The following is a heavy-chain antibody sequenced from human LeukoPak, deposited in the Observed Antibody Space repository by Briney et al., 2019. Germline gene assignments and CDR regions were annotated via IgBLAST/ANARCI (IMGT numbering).Heavy chain of an antibody. J-gene: IGHJ4*02. CDR2: IYHSGST. CDR1: GGSISSGGYS. D-gene: IGHD4-17*01. V-gene: IGHV4-30-2*01. Sequence: SQTLSLTCAVSGGSISSGGYSWSWIRQPPGEGLEWIGYIYHSGSTYYNPSLKSRVTISVDRSKNQFSLKLSSVTAADTAVYYCAGAAVTTHPRVFDYWGQGTLVTVSS. CDR3: AGAAVTTHPRVFDY.